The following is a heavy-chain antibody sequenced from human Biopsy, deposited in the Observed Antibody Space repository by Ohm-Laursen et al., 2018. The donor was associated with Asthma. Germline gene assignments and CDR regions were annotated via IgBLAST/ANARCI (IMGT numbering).Heavy chain of an antibody. Sequence: SVKVSCKAFGYTFINYAIHWVRQAPGHSLEWMGWINAANGNTKYSQKFQGRLTISRDPSASTADMDLSSLRSEDTAVYYCARTYLDFLTGQVHDAFAMWGQGTMVTVSS. CDR2: INAANGNT. CDR3: ARTYLDFLTGQVHDAFAM. CDR1: GYTFINYA. J-gene: IGHJ3*02. V-gene: IGHV1-3*01. D-gene: IGHD3-9*01.